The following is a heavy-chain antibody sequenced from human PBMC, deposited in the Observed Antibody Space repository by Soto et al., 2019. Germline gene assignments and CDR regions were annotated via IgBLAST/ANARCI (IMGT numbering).Heavy chain of an antibody. V-gene: IGHV3-23*01. CDR2: ISGSGDST. J-gene: IGHJ4*02. Sequence: PGGSLRLSCSGSGFIFSIYAMRWVRQAPGKGLEWVSAISGSGDSTYYADSVKGRFTVSRDNSKNTLYLQMNSLRAEDTAVYYCARRGPGTYFDYWGQGTLVTVSS. D-gene: IGHD6-13*01. CDR3: ARRGPGTYFDY. CDR1: GFIFSIYA.